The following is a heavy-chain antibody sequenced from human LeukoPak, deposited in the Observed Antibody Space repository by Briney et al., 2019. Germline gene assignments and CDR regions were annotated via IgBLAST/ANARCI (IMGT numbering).Heavy chain of an antibody. CDR1: GGSIRSGDYL. V-gene: IGHV4-30-4*01. Sequence: PSETLSLTCAVSGGSIRSGDYLWGWIRQPPGKGLEWIGHIHYSGNTYYNPSLKSRVSISVDTSKNQFSLKLSTEAAAGAAVFLCASGNNDHGVKKAFHYWGQGTLVTVSS. CDR3: ASGNNDHGVKKAFHY. J-gene: IGHJ4*02. CDR2: IHYSGNT. D-gene: IGHD4-23*01.